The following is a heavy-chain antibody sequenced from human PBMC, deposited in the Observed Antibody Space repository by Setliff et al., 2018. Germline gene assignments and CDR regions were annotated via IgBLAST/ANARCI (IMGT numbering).Heavy chain of an antibody. CDR1: GYSIISGYI. CDR2: IGHTGSI. J-gene: IGHJ4*02. Sequence: SETLSLTCTVSGYSIISGYIWGWIRQPPGKGLEWVGNIGHTGSINYNPSLKSRLTISRDTSKNQVSLKLNSVTATDTAVYYCARDLGHGGDSDYWGQGILVTVSS. V-gene: IGHV4-38-2*02. D-gene: IGHD2-21*02. CDR3: ARDLGHGGDSDY.